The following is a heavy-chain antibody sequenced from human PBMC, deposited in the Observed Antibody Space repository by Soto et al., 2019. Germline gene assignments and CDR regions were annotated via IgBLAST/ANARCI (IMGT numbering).Heavy chain of an antibody. Sequence: KNIRASVKVSCKASGYTFTSYAMHWVRQAPGQRLEWMGWINAGNGNTKYSQKFQGRVTITRDTSASTAYMELSSLRSEDTAVYYCARLYRSGYSDYWGQGTLVTVSS. V-gene: IGHV1-3*01. CDR3: ARLYRSGYSDY. J-gene: IGHJ4*02. D-gene: IGHD2-2*02. CDR1: GYTFTSYA. CDR2: INAGNGNT.